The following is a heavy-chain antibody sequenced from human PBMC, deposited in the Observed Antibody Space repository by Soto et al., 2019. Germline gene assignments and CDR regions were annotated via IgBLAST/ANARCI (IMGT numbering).Heavy chain of an antibody. Sequence: ASVKVSCKASGGTFSSYAISWVRQAPGQGLEWMGGIIPIFGKANYAQKFQGRVTITADESTRTAYMELSSLRYEDTAVYYCARVRQQLRVAYAHYYYGMDVWGQGTTVTVSS. J-gene: IGHJ6*02. V-gene: IGHV1-69*13. CDR3: ARVRQQLRVAYAHYYYGMDV. CDR1: GGTFSSYA. CDR2: IIPIFGKA. D-gene: IGHD6-13*01.